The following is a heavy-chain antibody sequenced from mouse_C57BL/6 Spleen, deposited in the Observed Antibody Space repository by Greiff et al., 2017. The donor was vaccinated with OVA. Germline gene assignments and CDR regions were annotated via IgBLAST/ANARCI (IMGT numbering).Heavy chain of an antibody. J-gene: IGHJ2*01. CDR3: TRTPITTVVATKYFDY. V-gene: IGHV1-15*01. CDR2: IDPETGGT. Sequence: QVQLQQSGAELVRPGASVTLSCKASGYTFTDYEMHWVKQTPVHGLEWIGAIDPETGGTAYNQKFKGKAILTADKSSSTAYMELRSLTSEDSAVYYCTRTPITTVVATKYFDYWGQGTTLTVSS. CDR1: GYTFTDYE. D-gene: IGHD1-1*01.